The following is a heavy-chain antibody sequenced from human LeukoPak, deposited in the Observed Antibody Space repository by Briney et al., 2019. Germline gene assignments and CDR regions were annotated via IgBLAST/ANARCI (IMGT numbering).Heavy chain of an antibody. V-gene: IGHV5-51*01. CDR1: GYSFTSYW. CDR3: AGSYGGKSAVY. CDR2: IYPGDSDT. Sequence: GESLKISCKGSGYSFTSYWIGWVRQMPGKGLEWMGIIYPGDSDTRYSPSFQGQVTFSADKSISPAYLQWSSLKASNTAMYCCAGSYGGKSAVYWGHGNLVSVSS. J-gene: IGHJ4*01. D-gene: IGHD4-23*01.